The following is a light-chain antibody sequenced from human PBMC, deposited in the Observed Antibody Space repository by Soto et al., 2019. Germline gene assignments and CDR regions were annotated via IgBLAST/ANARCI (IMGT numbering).Light chain of an antibody. CDR3: QQCNSYPPT. V-gene: IGKV1-5*03. Sequence: DIQMTQSPSTLSASVGDRVTITCRASQSISSWLAWYQQKPGKAPKVLMYKASNLQSGVPARFSGSGSGTEFALTISSMQPDDFATYYCQQCNSYPPTFGQGTTVDIK. CDR2: KAS. CDR1: QSISSW. J-gene: IGKJ1*01.